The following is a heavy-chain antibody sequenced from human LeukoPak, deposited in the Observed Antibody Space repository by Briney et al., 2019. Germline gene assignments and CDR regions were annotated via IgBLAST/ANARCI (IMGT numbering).Heavy chain of an antibody. V-gene: IGHV3-53*01. Sequence: GGSLRLSCAASGFTVSSNYMSWVRQAPGKGLEWVSVIYSGGSTYYADSVKGRFTISRDNSKNTQYLQMNSLRAEDTAVYYCARCYDSSALMLTYWGQGTLVTVSS. CDR1: GFTVSSNY. J-gene: IGHJ4*02. CDR2: IYSGGST. D-gene: IGHD3-22*01. CDR3: ARCYDSSALMLTY.